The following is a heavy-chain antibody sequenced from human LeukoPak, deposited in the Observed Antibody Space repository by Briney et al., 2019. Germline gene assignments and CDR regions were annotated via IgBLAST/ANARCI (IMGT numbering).Heavy chain of an antibody. CDR1: GFAVSHNY. V-gene: IGHV3-53*01. CDR3: ARGGIAGRAVYYYYMDV. J-gene: IGHJ6*03. Sequence: GKSLRLSCAASGFAVSHNYMSWVRQAPGKGLEWVSCIYSGGSTDYADSVKGRFTISRDNVEKSAYLELSGLTGQDTAIYYCARGGIAGRAVYYYYMDVWGKGTTVTVSS. CDR2: IYSGGST. D-gene: IGHD6-6*01.